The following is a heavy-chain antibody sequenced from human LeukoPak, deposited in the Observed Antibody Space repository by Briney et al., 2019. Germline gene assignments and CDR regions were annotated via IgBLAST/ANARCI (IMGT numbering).Heavy chain of an antibody. CDR2: IYPGDSET. CDR3: ARTIFGVDDAFDI. J-gene: IGHJ3*02. Sequence: GESLKISCMGSGYSFTSYWIGRVRQMPGKGLQWMGIIYPGDSETRYSPSFQVKVTISTDKSISTAYLKWRRLKSSDTAMYYCARTIFGVDDAFDIWGQGTMVIVSS. V-gene: IGHV5-51*01. D-gene: IGHD3-3*01. CDR1: GYSFTSYW.